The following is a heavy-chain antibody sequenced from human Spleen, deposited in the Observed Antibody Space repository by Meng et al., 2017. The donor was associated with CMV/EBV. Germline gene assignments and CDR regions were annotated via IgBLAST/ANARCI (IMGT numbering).Heavy chain of an antibody. J-gene: IGHJ4*02. CDR1: GFSFSTYT. D-gene: IGHD5-24*01. CDR3: ARDPRGDGGVTFDY. Sequence: GESLKISCAASGFSFSTYTMVWVRQAPGKGLEWVSYISSSGSTIYYADSVKGRFTISRDNAKNSLYLQMNSLRAEDTAVYYCARDPRGDGGVTFDYWGQGILVTVSS. V-gene: IGHV3-48*04. CDR2: ISSSGSTI.